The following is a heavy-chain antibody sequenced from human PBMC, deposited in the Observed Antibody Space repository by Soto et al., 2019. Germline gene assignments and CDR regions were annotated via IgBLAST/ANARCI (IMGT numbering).Heavy chain of an antibody. J-gene: IGHJ4*02. V-gene: IGHV3-23*01. CDR1: GFTFSSYA. CDR3: AKDHTSNPKAAVESHYFDC. D-gene: IGHD6-25*01. CDR2: ISGSGGSI. Sequence: EVQLLESGGGLVQPGGSLRLSCAASGFTFSSYAMSWVRQAPGKGLELVSAISGSGGSIYYADSVKGRLTISRDNSKNTLYLQRNSLRAEDTAVYYCAKDHTSNPKAAVESHYFDCWSQGTLVTVSS.